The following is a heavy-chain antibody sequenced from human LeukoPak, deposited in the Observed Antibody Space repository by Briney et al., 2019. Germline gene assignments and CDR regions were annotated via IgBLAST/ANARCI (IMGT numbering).Heavy chain of an antibody. Sequence: SGLALVKPPQTLTLTCTFSGFSLRTRGMGVSWIRQPPGKALEWLSRTDWDDDKYYSTSLKTKLTISKHTSKTQVVLTMTNMDPVDTATYYCAPIYYYSSGWCSGLDYWGQGTLVTVSS. V-gene: IGHV2-70*11. CDR3: APIYYYSSGWCSGLDY. D-gene: IGHD6-19*01. J-gene: IGHJ4*02. CDR2: TDWDDDK. CDR1: GFSLRTRGMG.